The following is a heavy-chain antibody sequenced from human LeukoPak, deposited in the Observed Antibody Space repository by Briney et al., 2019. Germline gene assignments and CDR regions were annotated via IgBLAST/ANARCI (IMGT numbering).Heavy chain of an antibody. J-gene: IGHJ5*02. V-gene: IGHV3-33*01. Sequence: GGSLRLSCAASGFTFSSYGMHWVRQAPGKGLEWVAVLWYDGSNKYYADSVKGRFTISRDNSKNTLYLQMNSLRAEDTAVYYCAREVPRGGFDPWGQGTLVTVSS. CDR3: AREVPRGGFDP. CDR2: LWYDGSNK. CDR1: GFTFSSYG. D-gene: IGHD3-10*01.